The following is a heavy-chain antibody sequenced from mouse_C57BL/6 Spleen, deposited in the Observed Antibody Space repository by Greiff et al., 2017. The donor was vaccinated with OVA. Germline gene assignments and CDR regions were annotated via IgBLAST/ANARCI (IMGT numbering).Heavy chain of an antibody. CDR1: GYTFTNYW. Sequence: VQGVESGAELVRPGTSVKMSCKASGYTFTNYWIGWAKQRPGHGLEWIGDIYPGGGYTNYNEKFKGKATLTADKSSSTAYMQFSSLTSEDSAIYYCASTVVEYYFDYWGQGTTLTVSS. CDR2: IYPGGGYT. D-gene: IGHD1-1*01. J-gene: IGHJ2*01. V-gene: IGHV1-63*01. CDR3: ASTVVEYYFDY.